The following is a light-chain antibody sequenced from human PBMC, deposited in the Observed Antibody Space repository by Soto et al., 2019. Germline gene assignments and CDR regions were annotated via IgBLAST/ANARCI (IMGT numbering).Light chain of an antibody. Sequence: AIQMTQSPSSLSVSVGDIVTITCRASQGIRNDLGWYQQKPGKAPKLLIYGASRLQSGVPSRFSGSGSGTDFTLTISSLQPEDVATYYCQKYDSAPWACGQGTKGDIK. CDR1: QGIRND. CDR2: GAS. J-gene: IGKJ1*01. V-gene: IGKV1-6*01. CDR3: QKYDSAPWA.